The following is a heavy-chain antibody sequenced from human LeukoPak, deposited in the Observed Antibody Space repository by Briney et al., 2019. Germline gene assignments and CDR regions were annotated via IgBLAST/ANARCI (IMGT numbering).Heavy chain of an antibody. V-gene: IGHV4-59*01. D-gene: IGHD3-22*01. CDR2: LYYSGDT. CDR3: ARAYYDSSGYYSFDY. CDR1: GGSISSYH. Sequence: SETLSLTCTVSGGSISSYHWSWIRQPPGKGLEWIVNLYYSGDTEFNSSLKSRVTISVDTSKNQFFLRLNSVTAADTAVYYCARAYYDSSGYYSFDYWGQGTLVTVSS. J-gene: IGHJ4*02.